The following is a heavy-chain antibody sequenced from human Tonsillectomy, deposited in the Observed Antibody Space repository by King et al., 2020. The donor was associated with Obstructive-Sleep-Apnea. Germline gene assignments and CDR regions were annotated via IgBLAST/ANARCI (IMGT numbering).Heavy chain of an antibody. CDR1: GGSISSYS. Sequence: VQLQESGPGLVKPSETLSLTCTVSGGSISSYSWTWIRQPPGKGLEWIGYIYNTWSTNYNPSLKSRVTISIDTSKNQFSLKLSSVTAADTAVYYCARVWSTVVTNDAFDIWGQGTMVTVSS. D-gene: IGHD4-23*01. CDR3: ARVWSTVVTNDAFDI. V-gene: IGHV4-59*01. J-gene: IGHJ3*02. CDR2: IYNTWST.